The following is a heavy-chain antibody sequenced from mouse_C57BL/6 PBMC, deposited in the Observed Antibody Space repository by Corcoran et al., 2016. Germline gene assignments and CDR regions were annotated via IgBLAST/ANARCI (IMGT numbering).Heavy chain of an antibody. CDR1: GYTFTDYY. CDR2: INPNNGGT. D-gene: IGHD2-3*01. Sequence: EVQLQQSGPELVKPVASVKISCKASGYTFTDYYMNWVKQSHGKSLEWIGDINPNNGGTSYNQKFKGKATLTVDKSSSTAYMELRSLTSEDSAVYYCARKRFYDGYYDYAMDYWGQGTSVTVSS. V-gene: IGHV1-26*01. CDR3: ARKRFYDGYYDYAMDY. J-gene: IGHJ4*01.